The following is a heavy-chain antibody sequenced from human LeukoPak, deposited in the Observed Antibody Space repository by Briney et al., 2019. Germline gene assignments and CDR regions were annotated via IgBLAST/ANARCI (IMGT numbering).Heavy chain of an antibody. J-gene: IGHJ4*02. V-gene: IGHV4-4*02. CDR3: ARDGATGVFEY. CDR1: GGSISSGSW. CDR2: IYHSGST. Sequence: PSGTLSLTCAVSGGSISSGSWWSWVRQPPGKGLEWIGEIYHSGSTNYNPSLKSRVTISVDKSKNQFSLNLTSVTAADTAVYYCARDGATGVFEYWGQGTLVTVSS. D-gene: IGHD4/OR15-4a*01.